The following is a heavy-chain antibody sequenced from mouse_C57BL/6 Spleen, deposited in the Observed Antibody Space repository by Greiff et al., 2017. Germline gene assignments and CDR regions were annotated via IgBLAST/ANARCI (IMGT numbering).Heavy chain of an antibody. CDR2: IWWDDDK. V-gene: IGHV8-8*01. Sequence: QVTLKESGPGILQPSQTLSLTCSFSGFSLSTFGMGVGWIRQPSGKGLEWLAHIWWDDDKYYNPALKSRLTISKDTSKNLVVLKLANVDTADTATYYCARRETSQATVAMDYWGQGTSVTVSS. D-gene: IGHD3-2*02. CDR1: GFSLSTFGMG. J-gene: IGHJ4*01. CDR3: ARRETSQATVAMDY.